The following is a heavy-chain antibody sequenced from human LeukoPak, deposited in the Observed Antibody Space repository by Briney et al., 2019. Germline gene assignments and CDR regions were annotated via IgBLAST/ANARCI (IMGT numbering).Heavy chain of an antibody. V-gene: IGHV3-7*03. Sequence: HAGGSLRLSCAASGFTFSSYWMSWVRQAPGKGPEWVANIKQDGSEKYYVDSVKGRFTISRDNAKNSLYLQMNSLRAEDTAVYYCASQRSGWYNYYGMDVWGQGTTVTVSS. CDR3: ASQRSGWYNYYGMDV. J-gene: IGHJ6*02. D-gene: IGHD6-19*01. CDR2: IKQDGSEK. CDR1: GFTFSSYW.